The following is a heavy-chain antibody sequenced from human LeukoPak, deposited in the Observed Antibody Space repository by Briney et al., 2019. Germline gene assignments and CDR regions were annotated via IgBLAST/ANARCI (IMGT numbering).Heavy chain of an antibody. D-gene: IGHD3-22*01. CDR2: ISAYNGNT. CDR1: GYTFTSYG. V-gene: IGHV1-18*01. Sequence: GASVKVSCKASGYTFTSYGISWVRQAPGQGLEWMVWISAYNGNTNYAQKLQGRVTMTTDTSTSTAYMELRSLRSDDTAVYYCARDRSIVVVITDAFDIWGQGTMVTVSS. CDR3: ARDRSIVVVITDAFDI. J-gene: IGHJ3*02.